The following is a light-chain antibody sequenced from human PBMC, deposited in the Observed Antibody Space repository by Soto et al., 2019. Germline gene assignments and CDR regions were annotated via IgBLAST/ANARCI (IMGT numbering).Light chain of an antibody. CDR1: QSVSSN. CDR2: GAS. V-gene: IGKV3-15*01. Sequence: EIVMTQSPATLSVSPGERATLSCRASQSVSSNLAWYQQKPGQAPRLLIYGASTRATGIPARFSGSGSGTEFTLTISSLQSEDFAVYYCQQYNNGPPGPMYTFGQGTKLEIK. J-gene: IGKJ2*01. CDR3: QQYNNGPPGPMYT.